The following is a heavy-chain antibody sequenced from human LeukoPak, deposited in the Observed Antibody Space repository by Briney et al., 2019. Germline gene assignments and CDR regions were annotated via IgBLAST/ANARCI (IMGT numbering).Heavy chain of an antibody. V-gene: IGHV3-66*01. CDR2: IYSGGST. D-gene: IGHD3-22*01. CDR3: AGKSYYYDSSGYPY. Sequence: VIYSGGSTYYAHSVKGRFTISRDNSKNTLYLQMNSLRAEDTAVYYCAGKSYYYDSSGYPYWGQGTLVTVSS. J-gene: IGHJ4*02.